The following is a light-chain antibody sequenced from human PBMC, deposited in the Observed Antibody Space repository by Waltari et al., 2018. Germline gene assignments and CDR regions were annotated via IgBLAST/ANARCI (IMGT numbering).Light chain of an antibody. J-gene: IGLJ3*02. CDR1: SRDVGFYNL. CDR2: DVS. Sequence: QSALTQPASVSGSPGQSITISCTGTSRDVGFYNLFPRYQQHPGKAPKLMIYDVSERPSGVSNRFSGSKSGNTASLTISGLQADDEADYYCNSYAGSSSWVFGGGTKLTVL. V-gene: IGLV2-14*01. CDR3: NSYAGSSSWV.